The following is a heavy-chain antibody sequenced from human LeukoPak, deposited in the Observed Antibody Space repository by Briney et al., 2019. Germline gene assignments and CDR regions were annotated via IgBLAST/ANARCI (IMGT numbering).Heavy chain of an antibody. D-gene: IGHD2-2*03. CDR2: ISGSGGST. V-gene: IGHV3-23*01. Sequence: PGGSLRLSCAASGFTFSSYAMSWVRQAPGKGLEWVSAISGSGGSTYYADSVKGRFTISRDNSKNTLYLQMNSLRAEDTAVYYCAKVAALSWVDIVVVPAADYFDYWGQGTLVTVSS. J-gene: IGHJ4*02. CDR1: GFTFSSYA. CDR3: AKVAALSWVDIVVVPAADYFDY.